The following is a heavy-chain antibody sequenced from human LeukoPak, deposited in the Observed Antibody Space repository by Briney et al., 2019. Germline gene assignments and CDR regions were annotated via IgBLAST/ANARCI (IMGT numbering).Heavy chain of an antibody. Sequence: GGSLRLSCAASGVTLSTYAMSWARQAPGKGLEWVSGISSSGSGDNTYYADSVKGRFTISRDNSKNTLYLQMNSLRAEDTAVYYCAKEALSRYSGSYRATPPPSIDYWGQGTLVTVSS. J-gene: IGHJ4*02. CDR2: ISSSGSGDNT. CDR3: AKEALSRYSGSYRATPPPSIDY. V-gene: IGHV3-23*01. CDR1: GVTLSTYA. D-gene: IGHD1-26*01.